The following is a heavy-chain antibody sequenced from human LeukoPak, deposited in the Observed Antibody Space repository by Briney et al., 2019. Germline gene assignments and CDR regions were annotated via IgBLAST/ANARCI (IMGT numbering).Heavy chain of an antibody. CDR1: GFTLSSYA. CDR2: ISYDGSNK. D-gene: IGHD6-13*01. Sequence: GGSLRLSCAASGFTLSSYAMHWVRQAPGKGLEWVAVISYDGSNKYYADSVKGRFTISRDNSKNTLYLQMNSLRAEDTAVYYCARDIRLSRAAAGNHYYYGMDVWGQGTTVTVSS. V-gene: IGHV3-30*14. CDR3: ARDIRLSRAAAGNHYYYGMDV. J-gene: IGHJ6*02.